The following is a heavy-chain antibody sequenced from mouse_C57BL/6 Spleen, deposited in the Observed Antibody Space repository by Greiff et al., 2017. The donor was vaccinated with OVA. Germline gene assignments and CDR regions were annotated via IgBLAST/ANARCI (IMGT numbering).Heavy chain of an antibody. CDR2: INPNYGTT. CDR3: ALYYGNYDYYAMDY. Sequence: EVHLVESGPELVKPGASVKISCKASGYSFTDYNMNWVKQSNGKSLEWIGVINPNYGTTSYNQKFKGKATLTVDQSSSTAYMQLNSLTSEDSAVYYCALYYGNYDYYAMDYWGQGTSVTVSS. J-gene: IGHJ4*01. D-gene: IGHD2-1*01. V-gene: IGHV1-39*01. CDR1: GYSFTDYN.